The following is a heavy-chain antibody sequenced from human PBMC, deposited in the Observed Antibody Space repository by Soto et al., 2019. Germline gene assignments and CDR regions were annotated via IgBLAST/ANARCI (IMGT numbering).Heavy chain of an antibody. CDR2: IYSGGST. J-gene: IGHJ6*03. Sequence: GGSLRLSCAASGFTVSSNYMSWVRQAPGKGLEWVSVIYSGGSTYYADSVKGRFTISRDNSKNTLYLQMNSLRAEDTAVYYCASFGGVTTGEYYYYMDVWGKGTKVTVSS. V-gene: IGHV3-66*01. D-gene: IGHD4-17*01. CDR3: ASFGGVTTGEYYYYMDV. CDR1: GFTVSSNY.